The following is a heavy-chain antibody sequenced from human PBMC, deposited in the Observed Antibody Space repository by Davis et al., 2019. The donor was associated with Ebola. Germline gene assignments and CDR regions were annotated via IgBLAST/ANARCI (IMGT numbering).Heavy chain of an antibody. CDR3: ARGWLRGGMDV. CDR1: GDSVSSGG. J-gene: IGHJ6*04. D-gene: IGHD5-18*01. CDR2: TYYSSKWYN. Sequence: PSETLSLTCAISGDSVSSGGWNWIRQSPSRGLEWLGRTYYSSKWYNDYAVSVKSRITINPDTSKNQFSLQLNFVTPEDTALYYCARGWLRGGMDVWGEGTTVTVSS. V-gene: IGHV6-1*01.